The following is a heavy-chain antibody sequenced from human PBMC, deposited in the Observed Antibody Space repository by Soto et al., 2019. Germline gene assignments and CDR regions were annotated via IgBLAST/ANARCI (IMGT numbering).Heavy chain of an antibody. Sequence: QVQLVQSGAEVKKPGSSVKVSCKASGGTFSSYAISWVRQAPGQGLEWMGGIIPIFGTANYAQKFQGRVTIPGEEPTSTANMGRSSLRSGDTAVYYCASPSGYNDVFDIGAKGTMATVSS. CDR1: GGTFSSYA. CDR3: ASPSGYNDVFDI. CDR2: IIPIFGTA. D-gene: IGHD3-3*01. J-gene: IGHJ3*02. V-gene: IGHV1-69*01.